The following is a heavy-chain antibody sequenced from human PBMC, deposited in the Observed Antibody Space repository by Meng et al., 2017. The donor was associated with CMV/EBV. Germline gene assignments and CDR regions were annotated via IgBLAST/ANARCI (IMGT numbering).Heavy chain of an antibody. D-gene: IGHD3-16*02. V-gene: IGHV3-53*01. Sequence: GGSLRLSCAVYGGSFSGYYWSWIRQPPGKGLEWISVIYNDDSTHYVDSVKGRFTISRDDSKNTLYLQMNSLRAEDTAVYYCSYRYYFDYWGQGTMVTVSS. CDR1: GGSFSGYY. J-gene: IGHJ4*02. CDR2: IYNDDST. CDR3: SYRYYFDY.